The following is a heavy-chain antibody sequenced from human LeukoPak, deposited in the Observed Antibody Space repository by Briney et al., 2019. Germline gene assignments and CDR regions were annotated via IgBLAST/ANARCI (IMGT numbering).Heavy chain of an antibody. Sequence: GASVKVSCKASGYTFTSYAMHWVRQAPGQRLEWMGWINAGNGNTKYSQKFQGRVTITRDTSASTAYMELSSLRSEDTAVYYCARVGTYYGSGSYYNWFDPWGQGTLVTVSS. CDR1: GYTFTSYA. D-gene: IGHD3-10*01. CDR2: INAGNGNT. V-gene: IGHV1-3*01. J-gene: IGHJ5*02. CDR3: ARVGTYYGSGSYYNWFDP.